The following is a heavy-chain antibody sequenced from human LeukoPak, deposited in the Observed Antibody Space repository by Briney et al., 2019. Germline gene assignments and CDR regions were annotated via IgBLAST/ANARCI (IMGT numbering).Heavy chain of an antibody. CDR1: GGSFSGYY. V-gene: IGHV4-34*01. CDR3: ARSPTKRVKEDY. Sequence: PSETLSLTCAVYGGSFSGYYWSWIRQPPGKGLEWIGEINHSGSTNYNPSLKSRVTISVDTSKNQFSLKLSSVTAADTAVYYCARSPTKRVKEDYWGQGILVTVSS. CDR2: INHSGST. J-gene: IGHJ4*02.